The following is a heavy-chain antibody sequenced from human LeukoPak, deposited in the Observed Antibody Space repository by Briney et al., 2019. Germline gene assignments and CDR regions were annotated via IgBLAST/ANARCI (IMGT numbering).Heavy chain of an antibody. CDR3: ARESDGGGYRFDY. CDR2: ISSSGDRTL. J-gene: IGHJ4*02. V-gene: IGHV3-48*03. D-gene: IGHD3-22*01. Sequence: GGSLRLSCAASGFTFSGYEMIWVRQAPGQGLEWLSYISSSGDRTLYYAGSVKGRFTVSRDNARNSLFLQMNALTTEDTAIYYCARESDGGGYRFDYWGQGALVTVSS. CDR1: GFTFSGYE.